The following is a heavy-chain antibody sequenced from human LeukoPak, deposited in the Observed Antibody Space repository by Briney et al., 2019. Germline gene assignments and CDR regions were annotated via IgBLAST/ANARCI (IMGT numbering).Heavy chain of an antibody. D-gene: IGHD6-19*01. CDR2: IKQDGSEK. CDR1: GFTFSSYW. J-gene: IGHJ4*02. Sequence: GGSLRLSCAASGFTFSSYWMSWVRQAPGKGLEWVANIKQDGSEKYYVDSVKGRFTISRDNAKNSLYLQMNSLRAEDTAVYYCARDQGEQWLVRRGQTAGSFDYWGQGTLVTVSS. CDR3: ARDQGEQWLVRRGQTAGSFDY. V-gene: IGHV3-7*01.